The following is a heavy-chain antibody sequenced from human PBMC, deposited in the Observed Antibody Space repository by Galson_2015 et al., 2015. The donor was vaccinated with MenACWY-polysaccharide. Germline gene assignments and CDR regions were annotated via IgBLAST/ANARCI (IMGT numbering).Heavy chain of an antibody. Sequence: SLRLSCAASGFTFSSYWMYWVRQAPGRGLVWVSRINSDGSSTSYADSVKGRFTISRDNAKNTLYLQMNSLRAEDTAVYYCARERTNITSAGMDVSGQGTAVTVSS. J-gene: IGHJ6*02. D-gene: IGHD1-20*01. V-gene: IGHV3-74*01. CDR2: INSDGSST. CDR3: ARERTNITSAGMDV. CDR1: GFTFSSYW.